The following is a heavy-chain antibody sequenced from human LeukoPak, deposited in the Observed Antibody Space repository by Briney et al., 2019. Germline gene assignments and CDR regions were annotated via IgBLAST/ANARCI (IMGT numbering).Heavy chain of an antibody. V-gene: IGHV3-30*18. CDR2: ISYDGSNK. J-gene: IGHJ4*02. CDR3: AKDRGGGGSCLDY. CDR1: GFTFSSYG. Sequence: GRSLRLSCAASGFTFSSYGMHWVRQAPGKGLEGVAVISYDGSNKYYAHSVKGRFTISRDNSKNTLYLQMNSLRAEDTAVYYCAKDRGGGGSCLDYWGQGTLVTVSS. D-gene: IGHD2-15*01.